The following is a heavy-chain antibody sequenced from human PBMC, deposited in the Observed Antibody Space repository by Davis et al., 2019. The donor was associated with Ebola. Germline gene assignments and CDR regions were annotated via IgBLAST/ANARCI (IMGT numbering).Heavy chain of an antibody. J-gene: IGHJ6*04. CDR3: ARGYSYGNYYYYGMDV. V-gene: IGHV3-48*02. CDR2: ISSSGTSI. CDR1: GFTFSSYS. D-gene: IGHD5-18*01. Sequence: GESLKISCAASGFTFSSYSMNWVRQAPGKGLEWVSYISSSGTSIYYADSVKGRFTISRDNAKNSLCLQMNSLRDEDTAMYYCARGYSYGNYYYYGMDVWGKGTTVTVSS.